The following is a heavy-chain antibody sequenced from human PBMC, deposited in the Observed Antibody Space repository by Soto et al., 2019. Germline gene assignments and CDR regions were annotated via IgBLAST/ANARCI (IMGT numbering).Heavy chain of an antibody. Sequence: SETLSLTCTVSGGSVSSGSYYWSWIRQPPGKGLERIGYIYYTGRTNYNPSLKSRVTISIDTSKNQFSLYLSSVTAADTAVYYCARDFDYFDYWGQGTLVTVSS. V-gene: IGHV4-61*01. CDR2: IYYTGRT. J-gene: IGHJ4*02. CDR3: ARDFDYFDY. CDR1: GGSVSSGSYY. D-gene: IGHD3-3*01.